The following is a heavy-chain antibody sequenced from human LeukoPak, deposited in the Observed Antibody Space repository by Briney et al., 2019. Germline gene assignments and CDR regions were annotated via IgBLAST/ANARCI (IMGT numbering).Heavy chain of an antibody. D-gene: IGHD1-26*01. CDR3: ARDSRSGSYRNDY. J-gene: IGHJ4*02. V-gene: IGHV3-53*01. CDR1: GFTVSSNY. Sequence: GGSLRLSCAASGFTVSSNYMSWVRQAPGKGLEWVSVIYSGGSTYYADSVKGRFTISRDNSKNTLYLQMNSLRAEDTAVYYCARDSRSGSYRNDYWGQGTLVTVSS. CDR2: IYSGGST.